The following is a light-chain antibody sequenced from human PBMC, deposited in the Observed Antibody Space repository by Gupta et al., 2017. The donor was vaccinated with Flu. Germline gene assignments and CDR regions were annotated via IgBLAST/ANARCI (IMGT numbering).Light chain of an antibody. V-gene: IGKV1-39*01. CDR1: QSASIS. J-gene: IGKJ4*01. Sequence: DIQMTQSPSSLSASVGDRVTITCRASQSASISLSWYQQRPGKAPQLLIYNTSSLQDGVPSRFSDSGSGTYFTLTIDRLQPEDLATYYCRQTDRIPITFGGGTKVDI. CDR2: NTS. CDR3: RQTDRIPIT.